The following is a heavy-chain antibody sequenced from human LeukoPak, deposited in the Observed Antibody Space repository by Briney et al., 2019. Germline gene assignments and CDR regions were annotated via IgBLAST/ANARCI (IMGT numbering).Heavy chain of an antibody. V-gene: IGHV4-4*07. CDR3: ARDAESIAAAGNWFDP. CDR1: GGSISSYY. CDR2: IYTSGST. Sequence: SETLSLTCTVSGGSISSYYWSWMRQPAGKGLEWIGRIYTSGSTNYNPSLKSRVTMSVDTSKNQFSLKLSSVTAADTAVYYCARDAESIAAAGNWFDPWGQGTLVTVSS. D-gene: IGHD6-13*01. J-gene: IGHJ5*02.